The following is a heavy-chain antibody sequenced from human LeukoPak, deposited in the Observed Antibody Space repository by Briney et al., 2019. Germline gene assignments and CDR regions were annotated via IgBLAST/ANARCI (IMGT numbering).Heavy chain of an antibody. V-gene: IGHV6-1*01. CDR2: TYYRSRWYT. D-gene: IGHD6-19*01. CDR1: GDSVSSNSAA. J-gene: IGHJ4*02. Sequence: SQTLSLTCAISGDSVSSNSAAWNWIRQSPSRGLEWLVRTYYRSRWYTEYAVSVKSRITISPDTSKNQFPLHLNPVTPEDTALYYCVIDLNASGWEWGRGTLVTVSS. CDR3: VIDLNASGWE.